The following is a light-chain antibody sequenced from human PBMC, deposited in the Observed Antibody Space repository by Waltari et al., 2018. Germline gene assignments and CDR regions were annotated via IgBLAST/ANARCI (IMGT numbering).Light chain of an antibody. CDR2: AAS. CDR1: QTIRSRD. V-gene: IGKV3-20*01. CDR3: QQYRDSLWT. Sequence: EIVLTQSPDTLSLSPGERAPLSCKSSQTIRSRDLAWYQQQPGQAPRLLLYAASRRSIGIPDRFSGTGSGPDFTLTISRLEPEDSAVYFCQQYRDSLWTFGQGTKVEIK. J-gene: IGKJ1*01.